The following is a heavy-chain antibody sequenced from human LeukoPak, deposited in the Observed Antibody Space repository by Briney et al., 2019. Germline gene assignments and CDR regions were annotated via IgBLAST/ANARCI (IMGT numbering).Heavy chain of an antibody. D-gene: IGHD2-8*01. CDR2: ISGSGGST. V-gene: IGHV3-23*01. J-gene: IGHJ4*02. CDR3: AQTPDYCTNGVCYTKRGIAVAGLPDY. CDR1: GFTFSSYA. Sequence: KTGGSLRLSCAASGFTFSSYAMHWVRQAPGKGLEWVSAISGSGGSTYYADSVKGRFTISRDNSKNTLYLQMNSLRAEDTAVYYCAQTPDYCTNGVCYTKRGIAVAGLPDYWGQGTLVTVSS.